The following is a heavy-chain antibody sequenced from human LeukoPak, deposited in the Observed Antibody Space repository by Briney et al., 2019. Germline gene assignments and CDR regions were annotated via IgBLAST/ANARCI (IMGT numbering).Heavy chain of an antibody. CDR2: ISGSGGRT. V-gene: IGHV3-23*01. CDR1: GFTFSSYA. D-gene: IGHD3-10*01. J-gene: IGHJ4*02. Sequence: PGGSLRLSCAASGFTFSSYAMSCVRQAPGQGLEWGSAISGSGGRTYYKDPGKGRFTSSRDNSKNTLYLQIDSLRAEDTAIYYCADFGSGSYCFDYWGQGTLVTVSS. CDR3: ADFGSGSYCFDY.